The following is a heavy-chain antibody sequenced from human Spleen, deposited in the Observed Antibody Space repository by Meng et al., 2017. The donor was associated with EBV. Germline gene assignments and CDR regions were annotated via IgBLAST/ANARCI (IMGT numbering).Heavy chain of an antibody. CDR2: IIPMFRTT. J-gene: IGHJ4*02. CDR3: AFRLIGTTVDDY. Sequence: VQLVQSGTEVKKPGSSVKVSCEASGGPFTSYAVSWVRQAPGQGLEWMGGIIPMFRTTKYAQKFHGRVTITADESTSTAYMDLSSLTTDDTAVYYCAFRLIGTTVDDYWGQGTLVTVSS. D-gene: IGHD1-20*01. CDR1: GGPFTSYA. V-gene: IGHV1-69*01.